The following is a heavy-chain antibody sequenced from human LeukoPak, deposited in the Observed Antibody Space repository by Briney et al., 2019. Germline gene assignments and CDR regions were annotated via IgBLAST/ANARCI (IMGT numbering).Heavy chain of an antibody. Sequence: SETLSLTCAVYGGSFSGYYWSWIRQPPWKRLEWIGGINHSGSTNYNPSLKSRVTISVDTSKNQFSLKLSSVTAADTAVYYCARTQWELLKGYWYFDLWGRGTLVTVSS. D-gene: IGHD1-26*01. CDR1: GGSFSGYY. CDR2: INHSGST. J-gene: IGHJ2*01. V-gene: IGHV4-34*01. CDR3: ARTQWELLKGYWYFDL.